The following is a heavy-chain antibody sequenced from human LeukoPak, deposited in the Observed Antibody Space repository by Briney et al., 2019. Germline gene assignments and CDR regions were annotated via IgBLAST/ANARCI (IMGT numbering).Heavy chain of an antibody. D-gene: IGHD2-2*01. CDR3: ARGSTSDWPLDH. CDR1: GYTFTIYA. J-gene: IGHJ4*02. V-gene: IGHV1-3*01. CDR2: IDAGNGDT. Sequence: ASVKVSCKASGYTFTIYAMHWVRQAPGQRLEWMGWIDAGNGDTRYSQKFQGRVTITRDTSASTAYIELRSLRSEDTAMYCCARGSTSDWPLDHWGQETLVTISS.